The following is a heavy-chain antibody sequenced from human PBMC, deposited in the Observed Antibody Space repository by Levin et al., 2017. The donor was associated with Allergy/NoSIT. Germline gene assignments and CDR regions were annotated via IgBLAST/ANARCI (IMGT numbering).Heavy chain of an antibody. V-gene: IGHV3-64D*06. CDR2: ISSNGGST. J-gene: IGHJ4*02. Sequence: GGSLRLSCSASGFTFSSYAMHWVRQAPGKGLEYVSAISSNGGSTYYADSVRGRFTISRDNSKNTLFLQMSSLRAEDTAVYYCVKDFQLRFVGNDYWGQGTLVTVSS. CDR3: VKDFQLRFVGNDY. D-gene: IGHD2-2*01. CDR1: GFTFSSYA.